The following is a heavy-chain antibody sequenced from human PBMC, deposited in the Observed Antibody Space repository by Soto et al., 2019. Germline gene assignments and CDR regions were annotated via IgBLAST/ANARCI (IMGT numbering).Heavy chain of an antibody. CDR3: ARDGRADGFFQH. Sequence: NPSETLSLTCTVSGGSISSGGYYWSWIRQHPGKGLEWIGYTYYTGSTYYNPSLKSRVTISVDTSKSQFSLRLSSVTAADTAVYFCARDGRADGFFQHWGQGALVTVSS. CDR1: GGSISSGGYY. CDR2: TYYTGST. V-gene: IGHV4-31*03. J-gene: IGHJ1*01.